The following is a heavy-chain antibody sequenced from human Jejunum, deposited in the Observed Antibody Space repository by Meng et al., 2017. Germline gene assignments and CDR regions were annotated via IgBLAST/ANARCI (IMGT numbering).Heavy chain of an antibody. V-gene: IGHV7-4-1*02. CDR3: ARDNYDTASRFDY. D-gene: IGHD3-22*01. J-gene: IGHJ4*02. CDR2: INTNNGNP. CDR1: GYTFTSYA. Sequence: AQVLQSWSELKEPGASVKVSCKASGYTFTSYAINWLRKAPGQWPEWMGWINTNNGNPTYAQGFTGRFVFSLDTSVSTAYVQISSLKVEDTAMYYCARDNYDTASRFDYWGQGTLVTVSS.